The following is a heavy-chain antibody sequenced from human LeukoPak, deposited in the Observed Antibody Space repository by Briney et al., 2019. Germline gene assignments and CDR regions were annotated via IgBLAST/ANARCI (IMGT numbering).Heavy chain of an antibody. J-gene: IGHJ4*02. CDR2: IYHSGTT. Sequence: PSETLSLTCTVSGGSISSYYWSWIRQPPGKGLEWIGYIYHSGTTNYNPSLKSRVTISVGTSKSQFSLKLSSVTAADTAIYHCARNIVGPRQVDYWGQGTLVTVSS. CDR3: ARNIVGPRQVDY. CDR1: GGSISSYY. D-gene: IGHD1-26*01. V-gene: IGHV4-59*01.